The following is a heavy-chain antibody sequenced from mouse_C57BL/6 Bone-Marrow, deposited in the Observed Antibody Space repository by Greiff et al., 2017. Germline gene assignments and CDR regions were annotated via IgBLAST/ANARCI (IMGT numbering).Heavy chain of an antibody. CDR2: IWTGGGT. Sequence: VQRVESGPGLVAPSQSLSITCTVSGFSLTSYAISWVRQPPGKGLEWLGVIWTGGGTNYNSALKSSLSISKDNSKSQVFLKMNSLQTDDTARYYCARNYDYGSSYGYFDVWGTGTTVTVSS. CDR1: GFSLTSYA. D-gene: IGHD1-1*01. J-gene: IGHJ1*03. CDR3: ARNYDYGSSYGYFDV. V-gene: IGHV2-9-1*01.